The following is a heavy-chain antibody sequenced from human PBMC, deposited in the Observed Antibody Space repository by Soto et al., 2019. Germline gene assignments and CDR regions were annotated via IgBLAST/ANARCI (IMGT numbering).Heavy chain of an antibody. J-gene: IGHJ6*03. CDR2: VYYSGRI. Sequence: PSETLSLTCTVSGGSISSYYWFWIRQSPGRGLEWIGYVYYSGRINYNPSLESRVTISVDTSENQFSLKLNSVTAADTAVYYCARGARFGDRRYMDVWGKGTTVTLSS. V-gene: IGHV4-59*12. CDR3: ARGARFGDRRYMDV. D-gene: IGHD3-10*01. CDR1: GGSISSYY.